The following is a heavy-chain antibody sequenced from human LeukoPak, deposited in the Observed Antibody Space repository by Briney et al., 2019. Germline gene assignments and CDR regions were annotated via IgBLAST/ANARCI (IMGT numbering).Heavy chain of an antibody. D-gene: IGHD5-12*01. J-gene: IGHJ4*02. Sequence: GGSLRLSCAASGFTFSSYSMNWVRQAPGKGLEWVSYISSSSSTIYYADSVKGRFTISRDNAKNSLYLQMNSLRAEDTAVYYCARSITPRGGPVDYWGQGTLVTVSS. CDR3: ARSITPRGGPVDY. CDR1: GFTFSSYS. V-gene: IGHV3-48*01. CDR2: ISSSSSTI.